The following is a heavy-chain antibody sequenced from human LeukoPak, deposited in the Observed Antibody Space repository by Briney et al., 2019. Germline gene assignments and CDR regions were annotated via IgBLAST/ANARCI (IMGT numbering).Heavy chain of an antibody. J-gene: IGHJ4*02. Sequence: PGGSLRLSCAASGFTFSSYAMHWVRQAPGKGLEWVAIISDDGSNKYYAASVKGRFTISRDNSKNTLYLQMNSLGAEDTAVYYCARDLYCSSTSCYRGYFDYWGQGTLVTVSS. V-gene: IGHV3-30-3*01. CDR2: ISDDGSNK. CDR1: GFTFSSYA. CDR3: ARDLYCSSTSCYRGYFDY. D-gene: IGHD2-2*02.